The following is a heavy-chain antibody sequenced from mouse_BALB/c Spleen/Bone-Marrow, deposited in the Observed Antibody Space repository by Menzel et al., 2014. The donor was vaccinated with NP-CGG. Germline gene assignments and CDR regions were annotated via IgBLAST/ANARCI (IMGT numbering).Heavy chain of an antibody. D-gene: IGHD1-2*01. CDR2: IYPGSGST. V-gene: IGHV1S22*01. CDR3: TPRLRY. CDR1: GYTFTSYW. Sequence: LQQSGPELVRPGASVKLSCKASGYTFTSYWMHWVKQRPGQGLERIGNIYPGSGSTNYDEKFKSKATLTVDTSSSTAYMQLSSQTSADSAVYYCTPRLRYWGQGTTLTVSS. J-gene: IGHJ2*01.